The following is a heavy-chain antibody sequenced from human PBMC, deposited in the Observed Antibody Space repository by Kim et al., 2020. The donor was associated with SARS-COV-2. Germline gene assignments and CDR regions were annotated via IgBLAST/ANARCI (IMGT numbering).Heavy chain of an antibody. Sequence: SETLSLTCTVSGGSISSSSYYWGWIRQPPGKGLEWIGRIYDSGSTYYNPSLKSRVTISVDTSKNQFSLKLSSVTAADTAVYYCARENGDYGEDYWGQGILVTVSS. CDR3: ARENGDYGEDY. CDR1: GGSISSSSYY. CDR2: IYDSGST. J-gene: IGHJ4*02. D-gene: IGHD4-17*01. V-gene: IGHV4-39*07.